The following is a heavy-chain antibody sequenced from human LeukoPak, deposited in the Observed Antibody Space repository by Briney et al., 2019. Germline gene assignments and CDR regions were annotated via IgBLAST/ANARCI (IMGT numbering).Heavy chain of an antibody. J-gene: IGHJ5*02. CDR1: GGSISSYY. D-gene: IGHD6-19*01. CDR2: IYYSGST. Sequence: PSETLSLTCIVSGGSISSYYWSWIRQPPGKGLEWIGYIYYSGSTNYNPSLKSRVTISVDTSKNQFSLKLSSVTAADTAVYYCARVPNSSGWRSYNWFDPWGQGTLVTVSS. V-gene: IGHV4-59*01. CDR3: ARVPNSSGWRSYNWFDP.